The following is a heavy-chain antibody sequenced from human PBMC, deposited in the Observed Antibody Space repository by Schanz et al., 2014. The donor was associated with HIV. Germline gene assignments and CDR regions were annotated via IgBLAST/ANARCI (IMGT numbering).Heavy chain of an antibody. Sequence: EVQLVESGGALVQPGRSLRLSCAASGFTFDDYAMHWVRQAPGKGLEWVSGISWNSVSIGYADSVKGRFTISRDNAKNTLYLQMNSLRVEDTAVYYCTRSFNRGSRAFDAFDIWGQGTMVTVSS. V-gene: IGHV3-9*01. CDR1: GFTFDDYA. CDR3: TRSFNRGSRAFDAFDI. CDR2: ISWNSVSI. D-gene: IGHD3-10*01. J-gene: IGHJ3*02.